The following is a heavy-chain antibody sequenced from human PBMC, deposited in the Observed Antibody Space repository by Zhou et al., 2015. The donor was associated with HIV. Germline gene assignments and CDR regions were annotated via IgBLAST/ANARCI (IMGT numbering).Heavy chain of an antibody. CDR3: ARGKRFLGGGPKFYFDY. V-gene: IGHV1-69*06. J-gene: IGHJ4*02. D-gene: IGHD3-3*01. CDR1: GGTFSSYA. CDR2: IIPIFGTA. Sequence: QVQLVQSGAEVKKPGSSVKVSCKASGGTFSSYAISWVRQAPGQGLEWMGGIIPIFGTANYAQKFQGRVTITADKSTSTAYMELSSLRSEDTAVYYCARGKRFLGGGPKFYFDYWGQGTLVTVSS.